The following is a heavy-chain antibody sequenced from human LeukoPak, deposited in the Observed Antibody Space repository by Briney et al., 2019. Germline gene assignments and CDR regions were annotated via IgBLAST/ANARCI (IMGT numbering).Heavy chain of an antibody. CDR3: ARNYYDSSGYYLTGFDY. Sequence: GGSLRLSCGASGFTFRSYAMSWVRQAPGKGLEWVSAISGSGGTPYYADSVKGRFTISRDNSKTTLFLQMNSLGAEDTAVYYCARNYYDSSGYYLTGFDYWGQGTLVIVSS. D-gene: IGHD3-22*01. CDR1: GFTFRSYA. J-gene: IGHJ4*02. V-gene: IGHV3-23*01. CDR2: ISGSGGTP.